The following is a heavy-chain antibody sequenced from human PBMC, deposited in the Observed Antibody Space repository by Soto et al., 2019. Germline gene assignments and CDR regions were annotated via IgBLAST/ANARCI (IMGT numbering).Heavy chain of an antibody. V-gene: IGHV3-15*01. CDR2: VKSKTDGGTI. D-gene: IGHD5-12*01. J-gene: IGHJ4*02. CDR1: GFTFSNAW. Sequence: EVQLVESGGGLVKPGGSLRLSCAASGFTFSNAWMTWVRQAPGKGLEWVGHVKSKTDGGTIDYAAPVKERFTISRDDSKNTLFLQMNSWNTSDPPIDYFIRIYSGSSMRLDYWGQVTMVT. CDR3: IRIYSGSSMRLDY.